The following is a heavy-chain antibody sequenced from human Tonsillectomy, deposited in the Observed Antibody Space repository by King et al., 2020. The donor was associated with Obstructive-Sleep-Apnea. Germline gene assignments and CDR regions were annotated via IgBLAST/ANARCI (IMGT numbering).Heavy chain of an antibody. Sequence: VQLVESGGGLVQPGGSLRLSCAVSGFTFSSYAMSWVRQAPGKGLEWVSAISGSGGNTYYADSGKGRFTIPRDNSKDTLYLQMNSLRAEDTAVYYCAKDGDDNSGYCPYYFDYWGQGTLVTVSS. J-gene: IGHJ4*02. CDR3: AKDGDDNSGYCPYYFDY. D-gene: IGHD3-22*01. V-gene: IGHV3-23*04. CDR1: GFTFSSYA. CDR2: ISGSGGNT.